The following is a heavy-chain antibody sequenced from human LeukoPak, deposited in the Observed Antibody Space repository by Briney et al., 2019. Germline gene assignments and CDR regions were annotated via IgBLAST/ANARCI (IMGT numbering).Heavy chain of an antibody. V-gene: IGHV3-23*01. J-gene: IGHJ4*02. CDR2: ISGSGDNT. Sequence: GGSLRLSCAASGFTFDDYGMSWVRQVPGKGLEWVSAISGSGDNTYYADSVKGRFTVSRDNSKNTLYVQMKSLRAEDTAVYYCAKDFVVVPGNVNYFDYWGQGTLVTVSS. D-gene: IGHD2-21*02. CDR3: AKDFVVVPGNVNYFDY. CDR1: GFTFDDYG.